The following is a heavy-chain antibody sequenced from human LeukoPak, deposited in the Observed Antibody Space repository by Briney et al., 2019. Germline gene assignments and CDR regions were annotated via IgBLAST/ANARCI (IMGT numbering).Heavy chain of an antibody. J-gene: IGHJ6*02. CDR1: GYTFTSYG. D-gene: IGHD6-19*01. CDR3: ARAGVIAVANYYYGMDV. V-gene: IGHV1-69*04. Sequence: GASVKVSCKASGYTFTSYGISWVRQAPGQGLEWMGRIIPILGIANYAQKFQGRATITADKSTSTAYMELSSLRSEDTAVYYCARAGVIAVANYYYGMDVWGQGTTVTVSS. CDR2: IIPILGIA.